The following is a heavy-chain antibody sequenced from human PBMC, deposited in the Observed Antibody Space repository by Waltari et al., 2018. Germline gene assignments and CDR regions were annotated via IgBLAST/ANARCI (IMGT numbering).Heavy chain of an antibody. CDR3: AKDRLPATTAYYFDY. CDR1: GFTFSSYG. D-gene: IGHD4-17*01. Sequence: QVQLVESGGGVVQPGRSLRLSCAASGFTFSSYGMHWVRQAPGKGLEWVAVIAYEGSNKYYADSVKGRFTISRDNSKNTLYLQMNSLRAEDTAVYYCAKDRLPATTAYYFDYWGQGTLVTVSS. V-gene: IGHV3-30*18. CDR2: IAYEGSNK. J-gene: IGHJ4*02.